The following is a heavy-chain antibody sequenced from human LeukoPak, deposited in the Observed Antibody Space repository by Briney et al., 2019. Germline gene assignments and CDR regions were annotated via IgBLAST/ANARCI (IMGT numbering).Heavy chain of an antibody. V-gene: IGHV3-30*03. CDR1: GFTFSSYS. Sequence: GGSLRLSCAASGFTFSSYSMNWVRQAPGKGLEWVAIISYDGSNKYYADSVKGRFTISRDNSKNTLYLQMNSLRPEDAAVYYCARAHGGGYYDSSNYLDYWGQGTLVTVSS. CDR3: ARAHGGGYYDSSNYLDY. CDR2: ISYDGSNK. D-gene: IGHD3-22*01. J-gene: IGHJ4*02.